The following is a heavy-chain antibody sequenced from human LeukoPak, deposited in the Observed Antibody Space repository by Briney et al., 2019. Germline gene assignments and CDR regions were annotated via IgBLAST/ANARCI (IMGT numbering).Heavy chain of an antibody. CDR1: GFTFSSYS. V-gene: IGHV3-7*01. D-gene: IGHD6-6*01. Sequence: PPGGSLRLSCAASGFTFSSYSMNWVRQAPGKGLEWVANIKQDGSEKYYVDSVKGRFTVSRDNAKNSLYLQMNSLRAEDTAVYYCARGGSIAARGGYWGQGTLVTVSS. CDR2: IKQDGSEK. J-gene: IGHJ4*02. CDR3: ARGGSIAARGGY.